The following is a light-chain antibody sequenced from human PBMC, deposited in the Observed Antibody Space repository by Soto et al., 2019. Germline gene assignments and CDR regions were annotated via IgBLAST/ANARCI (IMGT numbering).Light chain of an antibody. CDR2: GAS. Sequence: EIVLTQSPGPLSLSPGERATLSCRASQSISSSYLAWYQQKPDQAPRLLIYGASTRATGIPDRFSGSGSGTDFILTINRLEPEVFAVYYCQKFRTFGPGTKVDIK. CDR3: QKFRT. J-gene: IGKJ3*01. V-gene: IGKV3-20*01. CDR1: QSISSSY.